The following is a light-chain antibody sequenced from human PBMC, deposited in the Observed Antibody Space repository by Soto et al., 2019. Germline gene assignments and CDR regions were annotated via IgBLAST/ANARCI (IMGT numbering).Light chain of an antibody. Sequence: EVVLTQSPATLSLSPGERATLSCRASQSISTYLAWYQQKPGQAPMLLIFDASKRATGIPARFSGSGSGTDFTLTISSIESEDFAVYYCQQNSNWPLTFGGGTRVESK. CDR2: DAS. CDR1: QSISTY. CDR3: QQNSNWPLT. J-gene: IGKJ4*01. V-gene: IGKV3-11*01.